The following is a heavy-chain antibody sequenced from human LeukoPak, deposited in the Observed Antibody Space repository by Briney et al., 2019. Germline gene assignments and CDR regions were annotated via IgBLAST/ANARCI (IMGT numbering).Heavy chain of an antibody. CDR3: ARGGGGYSYGYVY. D-gene: IGHD5-18*01. CDR2: IYYSGST. CDR1: GGSISSYY. J-gene: IGHJ4*02. Sequence: SETLSLTCTVSGGSISSYYWSWIQQPPGKGLEWIGYIYYSGSTNYNPSLKSRVTISVDTSKNQFSLKLSSVTAADTAVYYCARGGGGYSYGYVYWGQGTLVTVSS. V-gene: IGHV4-59*01.